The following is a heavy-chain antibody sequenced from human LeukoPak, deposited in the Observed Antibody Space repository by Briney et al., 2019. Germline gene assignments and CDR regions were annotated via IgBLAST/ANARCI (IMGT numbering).Heavy chain of an antibody. D-gene: IGHD2-15*01. J-gene: IGHJ4*02. CDR2: IKRKTDGGTT. Sequence: PGGSLRLSCAASGFTFNDAWMRLVRQAPGKGLEWVGRIKRKTDGGTTDYAAPVKGRFTVSRADSKTSLYLQNINLKTEDTAVYYCTTDTRRVVVPKWGQGTLVTVSS. V-gene: IGHV3-15*01. CDR3: TTDTRRVVVPK. CDR1: GFTFNDAW.